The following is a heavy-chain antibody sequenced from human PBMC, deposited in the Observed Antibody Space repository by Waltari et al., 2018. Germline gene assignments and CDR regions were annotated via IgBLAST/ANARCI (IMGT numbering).Heavy chain of an antibody. CDR3: ARDYGESGYFDL. J-gene: IGHJ2*01. CDR1: VDSFTGFH. CDR2: IYADGRT. D-gene: IGHD3-10*01. V-gene: IGHV4-59*01. Sequence: QVHLQESGPGLVKASETLSLICTVSVDSFTGFHWSWIRQTPGKPLEPIAYIYADGRTSYNPSLRSRLSTSIDTSKKQFGLKLRSVTAADTAVYFCARDYGESGYFDLWGRGIVVTVSS.